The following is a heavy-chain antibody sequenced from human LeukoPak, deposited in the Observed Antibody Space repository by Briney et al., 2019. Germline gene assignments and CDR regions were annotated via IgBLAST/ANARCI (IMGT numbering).Heavy chain of an antibody. CDR3: AKAGLWFGDNFFYYYYYMDV. J-gene: IGHJ6*03. CDR1: GFTFSSYA. V-gene: IGHV3-23*01. D-gene: IGHD3-10*01. Sequence: TGGSLRLSCAASGFTFSSYAMTWVRQAPGKGLEWVSAISGGGISTYYADSVKGRFTISRDNSQNTLYLQMNSLTAEDTAVYYCAKAGLWFGDNFFYYYYYMDVWGKGTTVTVSS. CDR2: ISGGGIST.